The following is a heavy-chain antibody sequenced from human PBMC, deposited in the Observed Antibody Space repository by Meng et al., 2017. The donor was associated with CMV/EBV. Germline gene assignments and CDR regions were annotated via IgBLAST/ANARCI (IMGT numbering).Heavy chain of an antibody. Sequence: QVQLQPWGEGLLNPSVTLSLTCAGYGRCFSGYYWSWIRQPPGKGLEWSGEINHSGSTNYNPSLKRRVTISVDTSKNQFSLKLSSVTAADTAVYYCARGGNWFDPWGQGTLVTVSS. CDR1: GRCFSGYY. J-gene: IGHJ5*02. CDR3: ARGGNWFDP. V-gene: IGHV4-34*01. CDR2: INHSGST.